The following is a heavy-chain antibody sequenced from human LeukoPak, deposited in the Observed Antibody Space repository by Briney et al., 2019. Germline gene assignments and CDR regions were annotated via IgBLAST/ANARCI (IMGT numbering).Heavy chain of an antibody. CDR3: AKDPHGSYGPRYFFDS. J-gene: IGHJ4*02. V-gene: IGHV3-33*06. CDR1: GFTFSSYA. CDR2: IWYDETYK. D-gene: IGHD5-18*01. Sequence: GGSLRLSCAASGFTFSSYAMHWVRQAPGKGLEWVAVIWYDETYKYYADSVKGRFTISRDNSKNTPYLQMNSLRAEDTALYYCAKDPHGSYGPRYFFDSWGQGTLVTVSS.